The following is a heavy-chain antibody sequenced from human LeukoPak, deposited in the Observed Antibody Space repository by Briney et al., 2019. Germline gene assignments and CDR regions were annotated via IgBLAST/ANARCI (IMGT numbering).Heavy chain of an antibody. Sequence: ASVTVSCKASGYTFTSYYMHWVRQAPGQGLEWMGIINPSGGSTSYAQKFQGRVTMTRDTSTSTVYMELSSLRSEDTAVYYCARDAGAYYFDSSEKGYYYYYGMDVWGQGTTVTVSS. CDR2: INPSGGST. V-gene: IGHV1-46*01. J-gene: IGHJ6*02. CDR1: GYTFTSYY. D-gene: IGHD3-22*01. CDR3: ARDAGAYYFDSSEKGYYYYYGMDV.